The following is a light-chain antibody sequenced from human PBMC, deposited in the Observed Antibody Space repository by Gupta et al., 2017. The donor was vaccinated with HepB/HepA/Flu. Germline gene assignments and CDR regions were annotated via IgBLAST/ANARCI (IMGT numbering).Light chain of an antibody. CDR3: AAWDDSLRGVV. J-gene: IGLJ2*01. CDR2: RNL. Sequence: QSVLPQPPSVSGTPGQRVRMSFFGSSSNIGVNYVFWFKQVPGMAPRLLLYRNLERPSGVPDRVSGSKFGTSASLAISGLRSDDEADYYCAAWDDSLRGVVFGGGTKLTVL. V-gene: IGLV1-47*01. CDR1: SSNIGVNY.